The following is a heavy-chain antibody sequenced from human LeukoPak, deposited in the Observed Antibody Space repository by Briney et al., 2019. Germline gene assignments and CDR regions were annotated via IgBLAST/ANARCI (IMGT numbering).Heavy chain of an antibody. J-gene: IGHJ6*02. CDR1: GGSISTYY. CDR2: IYYTGST. CDR3: ARDNYGGNYNGVDV. Sequence: SETLSLTCTVSGGSISTYYWSWLWQPPGKGLEWIGYIYYTGSTNYNPSLKSRVTISVDTSKNQFSLKLSSVTAADTAVYYCARDNYGGNYNGVDVWGQGTTVTVSS. V-gene: IGHV4-59*01. D-gene: IGHD4-23*01.